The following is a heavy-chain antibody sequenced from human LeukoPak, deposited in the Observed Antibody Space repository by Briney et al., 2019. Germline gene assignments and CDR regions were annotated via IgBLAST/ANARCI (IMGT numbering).Heavy chain of an antibody. CDR2: IYYSGST. CDR3: ARRYYDFWSGCSHWFDP. J-gene: IGHJ5*02. D-gene: IGHD3-3*01. V-gene: IGHV4-39*01. Sequence: SETLSLTRTVSGGSISSSSYYWGWIRQPPGKGLEWIGSIYYSGSTYYNPSLKSRVTISVDTSKNQFSLKLSSVTAADTAVYYCARRYYDFWSGCSHWFDPWGQGTLVTVSS. CDR1: GGSISSSSYY.